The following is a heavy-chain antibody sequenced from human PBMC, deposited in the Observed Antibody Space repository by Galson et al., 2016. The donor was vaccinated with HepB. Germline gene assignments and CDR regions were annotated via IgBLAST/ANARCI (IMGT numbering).Heavy chain of an antibody. V-gene: IGHV3-23*01. CDR3: AILKSGTLFDP. CDR1: GLTFSTCD. Sequence: SLRLSCAVSGLTFSTCDMTWARQAPGKGLEWVSSIGTDEYTYYADSVKGRVTISRDNSKNTLYPQMNSLRAEDTAVYYCAILKSGTLFDPWGQGTLVTVSP. D-gene: IGHD3-10*01. CDR2: IGTDEYT. J-gene: IGHJ5*02.